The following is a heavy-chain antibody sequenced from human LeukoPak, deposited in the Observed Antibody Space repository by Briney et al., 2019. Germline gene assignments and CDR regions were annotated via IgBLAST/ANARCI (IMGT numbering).Heavy chain of an antibody. Sequence: ASVKVSCKASGYTFTGYYMHWVRQAPGQGLEWMGWINPDSGGTNYAQKFQGRVTMTRDTSISTAYMELSRLRSEDTAVYYCARDPGYYDILTGLSYYYMDVWGKGTTVTISS. V-gene: IGHV1-2*02. CDR1: GYTFTGYY. J-gene: IGHJ6*03. CDR2: INPDSGGT. CDR3: ARDPGYYDILTGLSYYYMDV. D-gene: IGHD3-9*01.